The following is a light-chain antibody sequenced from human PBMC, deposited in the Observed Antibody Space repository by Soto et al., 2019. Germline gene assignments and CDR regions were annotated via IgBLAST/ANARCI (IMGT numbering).Light chain of an antibody. CDR3: QQNNNWHPVT. V-gene: IGKV3-15*01. J-gene: IGKJ4*02. CDR2: VAS. Sequence: IVIKKCAATMSQSAGDRATXSCSASQSLSSNLAWYQQKPVQSPMLLIYVASAMATGIPFIFSCRRSGPQFNLTIGSMRAKDFGVNYCQQNNNWHPVTFGEGT. CDR1: QSLSSN.